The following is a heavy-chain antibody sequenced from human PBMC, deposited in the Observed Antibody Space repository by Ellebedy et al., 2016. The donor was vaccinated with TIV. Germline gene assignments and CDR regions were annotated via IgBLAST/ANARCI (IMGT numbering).Heavy chain of an antibody. D-gene: IGHD7-27*01. CDR2: INAGGRAL. J-gene: IGHJ4*02. CDR1: GFTFSDYY. Sequence: GESLKISCAASGFTFSDYYMLWIRQAPGKGLEWISYINAGGRALYYADSVKGRFTISRDDAKNSVYLQMNNLRADDTAIYYCAKDLPNWANDYWGQGALVTVSS. V-gene: IGHV3-11*04. CDR3: AKDLPNWANDY.